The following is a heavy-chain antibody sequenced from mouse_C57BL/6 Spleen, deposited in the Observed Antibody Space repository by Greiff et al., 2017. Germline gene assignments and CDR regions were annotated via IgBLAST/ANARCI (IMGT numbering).Heavy chain of an antibody. J-gene: IGHJ2*01. CDR3: ARDEGIVANFDY. V-gene: IGHV5-4*01. Sequence: EVNVVESGGGLVKPGGSLKLSCAASGFTFSSYAMSWVRQTPEKRLEWVATISDGGSYTYYPDNVQGRFTISRDNAKNNLYLQMSHLKSEDTAMYYCARDEGIVANFDYWGQGTTLTVSS. D-gene: IGHD1-1*01. CDR2: ISDGGSYT. CDR1: GFTFSSYA.